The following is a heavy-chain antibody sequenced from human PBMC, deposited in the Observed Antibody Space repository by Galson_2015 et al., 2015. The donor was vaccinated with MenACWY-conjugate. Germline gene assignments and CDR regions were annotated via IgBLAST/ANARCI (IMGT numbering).Heavy chain of an antibody. CDR3: AKYVVPPSIDAYGLDV. V-gene: IGHV3-23*01. CDR1: GFTFSSYA. D-gene: IGHD6-6*01. Sequence: LRLSCAASGFTFSSYAMAWARQAPGKELEWVSSIGASGYDTYYADSARGRFAISRDSSQNILYLQMNGLRAEDTALYYCAKYVVPPSIDAYGLDVWGQGTTVTVSS. CDR2: IGASGYDT. J-gene: IGHJ6*02.